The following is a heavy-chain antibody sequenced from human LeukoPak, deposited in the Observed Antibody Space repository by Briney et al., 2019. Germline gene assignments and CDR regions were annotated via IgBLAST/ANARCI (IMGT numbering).Heavy chain of an antibody. Sequence: ASVKVSCKASGGTFSSYAISWVRQAPGQGLEWMGWINTNTENPTYAQGFTGRFVFSLDTSVSTAYLQISSLKAEDTAVYYCARENYDFWSGYDQYNWFDPWGQGTLVTVSS. CDR1: GGTFSSYA. D-gene: IGHD3-3*01. CDR2: INTNTENP. V-gene: IGHV7-4-1*02. CDR3: ARENYDFWSGYDQYNWFDP. J-gene: IGHJ5*02.